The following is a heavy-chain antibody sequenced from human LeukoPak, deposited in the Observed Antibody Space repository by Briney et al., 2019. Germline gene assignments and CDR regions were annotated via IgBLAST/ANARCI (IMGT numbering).Heavy chain of an antibody. D-gene: IGHD3-22*01. V-gene: IGHV3-23*01. J-gene: IGHJ4*02. CDR3: AKDNYYDSSGYSDY. Sequence: GGSLRLSCAASGFTFSSYARSWVRQAPGKGLEWVSAISGSGGSTYYADSVKGRFTISRDNSKNTLYLQMNSLRAEDTAVYYCAKDNYYDSSGYSDYWGQGTLVTVSS. CDR1: GFTFSSYA. CDR2: ISGSGGST.